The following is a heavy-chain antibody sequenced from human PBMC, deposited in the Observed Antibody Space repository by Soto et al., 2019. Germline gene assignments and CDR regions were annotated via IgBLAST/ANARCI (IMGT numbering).Heavy chain of an antibody. Sequence: ASVKVSCKASGYTFTSYGISWVRQAPGQGLEGMGWISAYNGNTNYAQKPQGRVTMTTDTSTSTAYMELRSLRSDDTAVYYCAREGGYYGSGSYNWFDPWGQGTLVTVSS. D-gene: IGHD3-10*01. V-gene: IGHV1-18*01. CDR2: ISAYNGNT. CDR1: GYTFTSYG. CDR3: AREGGYYGSGSYNWFDP. J-gene: IGHJ5*02.